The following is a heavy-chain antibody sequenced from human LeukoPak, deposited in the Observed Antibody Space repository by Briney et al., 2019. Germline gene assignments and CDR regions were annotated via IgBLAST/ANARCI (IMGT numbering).Heavy chain of an antibody. CDR2: ISEGGST. V-gene: IGHV3-23*01. Sequence: GGSLRLSCAASGFTVSSTAMSWVRRAPNKGLEWVSSISEGGSTYYSDSVKGRFTISRDRSRNTLYLQMSSLRVEDTAVYYCTRTDIIDEASGGDYWGQGTLVTVSS. D-gene: IGHD2-15*01. CDR3: TRTDIIDEASGGDY. CDR1: GFTVSSTA. J-gene: IGHJ4*02.